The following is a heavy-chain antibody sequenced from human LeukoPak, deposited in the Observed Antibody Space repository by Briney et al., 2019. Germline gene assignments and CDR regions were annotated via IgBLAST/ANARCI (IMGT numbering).Heavy chain of an antibody. CDR3: ARYGYSYAITGDAFDI. J-gene: IGHJ3*02. V-gene: IGHV3-11*01. D-gene: IGHD5-18*01. CDR1: GFTFSDYY. CDR2: ISSSGSTI. Sequence: GGSLRLSCAASGFTFSDYYMSWIRQAPGKGLEWVSYISSSGSTIYYADSVKGRFTISRDNAKNSPYLQMNSLRAEDTAVYYCARYGYSYAITGDAFDIWGQGTMVTVSS.